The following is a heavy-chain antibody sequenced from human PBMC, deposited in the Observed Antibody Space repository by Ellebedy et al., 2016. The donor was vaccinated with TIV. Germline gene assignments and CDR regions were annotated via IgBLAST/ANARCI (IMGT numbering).Heavy chain of an antibody. CDR1: EFTFNTYG. V-gene: IGHV3-30*18. CDR2: ISSDGSSN. Sequence: GESLKISCAASEFTFNTYGMNWVRQAPGKGLEWVALISSDGSSNSYADSVKGRFTISRDNSKNTLYLQMNSLREGDTAVYYCAKRYRSYFNYWGQGTLVTVSS. D-gene: IGHD1-1*01. CDR3: AKRYRSYFNY. J-gene: IGHJ4*02.